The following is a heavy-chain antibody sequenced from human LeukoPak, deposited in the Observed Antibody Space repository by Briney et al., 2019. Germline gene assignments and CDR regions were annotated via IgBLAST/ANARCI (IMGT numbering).Heavy chain of an antibody. CDR1: GCSFTIYR. V-gene: IGHV5-51*01. CDR2: IYPGGSDT. J-gene: IGHJ4*02. CDR3: ATSNDY. D-gene: IGHD4/OR15-4a*01. Sequence: GESLKISCKGSGCSFTIYRIGLVRQMPGKGLEWMGIIYPGGSDTRFSPSFQGQVTISADKSITTAYLQWSSLKASDTAMYYCATSNDYWGQGTLVTVSS.